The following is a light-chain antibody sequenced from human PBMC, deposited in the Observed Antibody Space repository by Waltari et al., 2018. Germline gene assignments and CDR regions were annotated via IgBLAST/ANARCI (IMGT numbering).Light chain of an antibody. CDR1: QGISTY. Sequence: DIQMSQSPSSLSASVGDRVTITCRASQGISTYLNWYQAKPGKAPKLRIYDAYTLASGVPSRFRGSGSGTEFTLTINSLQPEDFATYYCQQGGNYPLTFGGGTAVEIK. CDR2: DAY. V-gene: IGKV1-39*01. J-gene: IGKJ4*01. CDR3: QQGGNYPLT.